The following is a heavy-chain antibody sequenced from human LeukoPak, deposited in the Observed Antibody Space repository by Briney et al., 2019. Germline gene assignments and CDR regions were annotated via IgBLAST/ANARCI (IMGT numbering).Heavy chain of an antibody. V-gene: IGHV3-30*02. CDR2: IRYDGSNK. Sequence: GGSLRLSCAASGFTFSSYGMHWVRQAPGKGLEWVAFIRYDGSNKYYADSVKGRFTISRGNSKNTLYLQMNSLRAEDTAVYYCANAHDFWSGYCDYWGQGTLSPSPQ. CDR1: GFTFSSYG. CDR3: ANAHDFWSGYCDY. J-gene: IGHJ4*02. D-gene: IGHD3-3*01.